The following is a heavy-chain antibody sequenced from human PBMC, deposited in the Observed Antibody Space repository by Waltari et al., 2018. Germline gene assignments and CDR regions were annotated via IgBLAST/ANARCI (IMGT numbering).Heavy chain of an antibody. Sequence: QVQLQESGPSLLNPSETLSLICTVSGGAISGFYWSWVRQPPGKGLDWIGYIYYTGGNNSNPSLKRRVTMSVDTSKTQFSLKLSSVTAEDTAFYYCARGGGGDWEWFDPWGQGTLVTVSS. CDR3: ARGGGGDWEWFDP. J-gene: IGHJ5*02. V-gene: IGHV4-59*01. CDR2: IYYTGGN. CDR1: GGAISGFY. D-gene: IGHD2-21*02.